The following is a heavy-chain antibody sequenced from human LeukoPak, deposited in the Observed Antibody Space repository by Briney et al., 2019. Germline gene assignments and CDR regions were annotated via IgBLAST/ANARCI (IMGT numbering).Heavy chain of an antibody. D-gene: IGHD3-22*01. CDR1: GGTFSSYA. Sequence: ASVKVSCKAAGGTFSSYAISWGRHAPGQGLEWMGGIIPIFGTANYAQKFQGRVTITTVESTSTAYMEPSSPRSEDTAVYYCASRQTRPQYYYDSSGYLGDWGQGTLVTVSS. J-gene: IGHJ4*02. CDR2: IIPIFGTA. CDR3: ASRQTRPQYYYDSSGYLGD. V-gene: IGHV1-69*05.